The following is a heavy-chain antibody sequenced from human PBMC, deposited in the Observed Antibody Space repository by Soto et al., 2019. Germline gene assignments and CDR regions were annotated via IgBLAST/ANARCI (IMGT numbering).Heavy chain of an antibody. Sequence: QVQLQESGPGLVKPSQTLSLTCTVSGGSIRSGDYHWSWIRQPPGKGLEWIGHISYSESTYYNPSLTSRVTISVDTSKTQFSRKLTSVTAADTAVYYCARGIITMVRGVIRYFDYWGQGTLVTVSS. CDR1: GGSIRSGDYH. J-gene: IGHJ4*02. V-gene: IGHV4-30-4*01. CDR3: ARGIITMVRGVIRYFDY. CDR2: ISYSEST. D-gene: IGHD3-10*01.